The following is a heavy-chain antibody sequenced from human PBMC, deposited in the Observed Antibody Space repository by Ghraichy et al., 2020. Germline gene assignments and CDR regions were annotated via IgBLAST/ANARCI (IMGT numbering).Heavy chain of an antibody. D-gene: IGHD4-11*01. CDR3: ARGTDDYRRFDY. Sequence: SETLSLTCTISGGSISSYYWTWIRQPPGKGLEWIGHIYYKGSPNYNRSLKSRASMSVDTSKNQFSLKLSSVTASDTAVYYCARGTDDYRRFDYWGQGTLVTVSS. CDR2: IYYKGSP. V-gene: IGHV4-59*08. J-gene: IGHJ4*02. CDR1: GGSISSYY.